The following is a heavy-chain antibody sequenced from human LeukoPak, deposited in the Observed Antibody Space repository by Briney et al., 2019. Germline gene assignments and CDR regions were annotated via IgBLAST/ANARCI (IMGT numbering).Heavy chain of an antibody. CDR3: YRGSGSLDGMDV. CDR1: GFTFSSYD. CDR2: IGTAGDT. V-gene: IGHV3-13*01. D-gene: IGHD3-10*01. Sequence: PGGSLRLSCAASGFTFSSYDMHWVRQATGKGLEWVSAIGTAGDTYYPGSVKGRFTISRENAKNSLYLQMNSLRAGDTAVHYCYRGSGSLDGMDVWGQGTTVTVSS. J-gene: IGHJ6*02.